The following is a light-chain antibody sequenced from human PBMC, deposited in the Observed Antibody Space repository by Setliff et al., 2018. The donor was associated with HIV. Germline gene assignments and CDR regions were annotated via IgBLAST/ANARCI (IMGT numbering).Light chain of an antibody. J-gene: IGLJ1*01. Sequence: QSVLTQPASVSGSPGQSITISCTGTSSDIGTYNLVSWYQQHPGKAPRVIIYEVNKRPSGVSNRFSASKSGNTASLTISGLQAEDEAEYYCCPYAGASIQYIFGVGTKVTVL. CDR2: EVN. CDR1: SSDIGTYNL. V-gene: IGLV2-23*02. CDR3: CPYAGASIQYI.